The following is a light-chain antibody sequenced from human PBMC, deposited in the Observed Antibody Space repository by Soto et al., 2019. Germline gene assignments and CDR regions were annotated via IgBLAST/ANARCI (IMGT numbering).Light chain of an antibody. CDR1: QSISSW. CDR3: QQYNSYSA. J-gene: IGKJ1*01. Sequence: DIQMTQSPSTLSASVGYRFTITCRASQSISSWLAWYQQKPGKAPKLLICDASTLESGVPSRFSGSGSGTEFTLTISSLQPDDFATYYCQQYNSYSAFGQGTTVDIK. CDR2: DAS. V-gene: IGKV1-5*01.